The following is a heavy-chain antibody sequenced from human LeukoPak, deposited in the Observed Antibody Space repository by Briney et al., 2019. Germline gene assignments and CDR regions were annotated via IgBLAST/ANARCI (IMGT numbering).Heavy chain of an antibody. CDR2: ISSGSKYI. Sequence: GGSLRLSCAASGFTFSSYSMNWVRQAPGKGLEWVSSISSGSKYIYNADSVKGRFTISRDNAKNSLYLQMNSLRVEDTAVYYCAGALSYSYGSMDFWGQGTLVIVSS. CDR3: AGALSYSYGSMDF. V-gene: IGHV3-21*01. D-gene: IGHD5-18*01. CDR1: GFTFSSYS. J-gene: IGHJ4*02.